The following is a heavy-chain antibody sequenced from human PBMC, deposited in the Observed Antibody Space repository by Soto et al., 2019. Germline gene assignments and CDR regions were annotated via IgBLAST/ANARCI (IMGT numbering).Heavy chain of an antibody. J-gene: IGHJ6*03. CDR3: ARGNYYDYIWGSYRHYYYYYMDV. CDR1: GFTFSSYA. D-gene: IGHD3-16*02. V-gene: IGHV3-23*01. CDR2: ISGSGGST. Sequence: GGSLRLSCAAPGFTFSSYAMSWVRQAPGKGLEWVSAISGSGGSTYYADSVKGRFTISRDNSKSTLYLQMNSLRAEDTAVYYCARGNYYDYIWGSYRHYYYYYMDVWGKGTTVTVSS.